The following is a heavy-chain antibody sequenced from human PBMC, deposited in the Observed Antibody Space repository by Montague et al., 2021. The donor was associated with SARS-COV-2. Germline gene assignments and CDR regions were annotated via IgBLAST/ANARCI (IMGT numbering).Heavy chain of an antibody. CDR2: IYDGGAV. D-gene: IGHD4-23*01. V-gene: IGHV4-59*01. CDR1: GGSITGYY. CDR3: VRDHPYGGPRGAYDI. Sequence: SETLSLTCTVSGGSITGYYWSWLWRSPGKGLEWTAYIYDGGAVNYNPSLGSRVTISTDTSKNQLSLKVNSVTAADTAVYYCVRDHPYGGPRGAYDIWGQGTVVTVSS. J-gene: IGHJ3*02.